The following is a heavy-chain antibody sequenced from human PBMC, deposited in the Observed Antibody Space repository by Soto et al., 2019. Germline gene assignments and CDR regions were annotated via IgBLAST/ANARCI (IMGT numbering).Heavy chain of an antibody. D-gene: IGHD4-4*01. CDR1: GFTFSSYS. CDR3: ARDLRHEYSSPHYYYGMDV. CDR2: ISSSSSYI. V-gene: IGHV3-21*01. Sequence: GGSLRLSCAVSGFTFSSYSMNWVRQAPGKGLERVSSISSSSSYIYYADSVKGRFTISRDNAKNSLYLQMNSLRAEDTAVYYCARDLRHEYSSPHYYYGMDVWGQGTTVTVSS. J-gene: IGHJ6*02.